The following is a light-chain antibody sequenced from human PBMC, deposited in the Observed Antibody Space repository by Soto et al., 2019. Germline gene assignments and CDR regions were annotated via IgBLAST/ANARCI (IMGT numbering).Light chain of an antibody. CDR3: QQYDNLPYT. J-gene: IGKJ2*01. Sequence: DIPMTQSPSSLSASVGDRVTITCQASQDISNYLNWYQQKPGRAPKLLIYDASKLETGVPSRFSGSGSGTDFTFTISSLQPEDIATYYCQQYDNLPYTFGQGTKVEIK. V-gene: IGKV1-33*01. CDR1: QDISNY. CDR2: DAS.